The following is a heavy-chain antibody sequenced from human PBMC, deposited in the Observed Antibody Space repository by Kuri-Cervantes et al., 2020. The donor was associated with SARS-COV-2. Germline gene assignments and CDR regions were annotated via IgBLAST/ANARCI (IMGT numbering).Heavy chain of an antibody. CDR1: GYTFTGYY. D-gene: IGHD2-15*01. J-gene: IGHJ6*02. CDR3: ARKIGGGYCSGGSCWGMDV. V-gene: IGHV1-69*06. CDR2: IIPIFGTA. Sequence: SVKVSCKASGYTFTGYYMHWVRQAPGQGLEWMGGIIPIFGTANYAQKFQGRVTITADKSTSTAYMELSSLRSEDTAVYYCARKIGGGYCSGGSCWGMDVWGQGTTVTVSS.